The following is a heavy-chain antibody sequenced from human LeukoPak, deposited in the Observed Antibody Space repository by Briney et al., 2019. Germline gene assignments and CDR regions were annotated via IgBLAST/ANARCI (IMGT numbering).Heavy chain of an antibody. V-gene: IGHV4-38-2*02. Sequence: PSETLSLTCTVSGYSISSGYYWGWIRQPPGKGLEWIGSIYHSGSTYYNPSLKSRVTISVDTSKNQFSLKLSSVTAADTAVYYCARVASYYDFWSGYTDAYYMDVWGKGTTVTVSS. J-gene: IGHJ6*03. CDR3: ARVASYYDFWSGYTDAYYMDV. D-gene: IGHD3-3*01. CDR1: GYSISSGYY. CDR2: IYHSGST.